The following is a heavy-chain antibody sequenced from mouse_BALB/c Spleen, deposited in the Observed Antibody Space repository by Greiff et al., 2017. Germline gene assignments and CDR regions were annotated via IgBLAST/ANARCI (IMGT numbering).Heavy chain of an antibody. J-gene: IGHJ2*01. CDR1: GFTFSSFG. V-gene: IGHV5-17*02. CDR2: ISSGSSTI. CDR3: AREGNYYGSSYFDY. Sequence: EVQGVESGGGLVQPGGSRKLSCAASGFTFSSFGMHWVRQAPEKGLEWVAYISSGSSTIYYADTVKGRFTISRDNPKNTLFLQMTSLRSEDTAMYYCAREGNYYGSSYFDYWGQGTTLTVSS. D-gene: IGHD1-1*01.